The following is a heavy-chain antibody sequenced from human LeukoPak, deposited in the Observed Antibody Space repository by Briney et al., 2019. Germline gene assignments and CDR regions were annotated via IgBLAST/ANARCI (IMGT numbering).Heavy chain of an antibody. J-gene: IGHJ4*02. CDR1: GYTFTSYG. CDR2: ISAYNGNT. CDR3: ARDELRYYGSGSYYTY. V-gene: IGHV1-18*01. Sequence: GASVKVSCKASGYTFTSYGISWVRQAPGQGLEWMGWISAYNGNTNYAQKLQGRVTMTTDTSTSTAYMELRSLRSDDTAVYYCARDELRYYGSGSYYTYWGQGTLVTVSS. D-gene: IGHD3-10*01.